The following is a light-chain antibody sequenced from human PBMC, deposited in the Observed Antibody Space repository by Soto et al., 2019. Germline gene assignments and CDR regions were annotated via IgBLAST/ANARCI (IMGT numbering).Light chain of an antibody. CDR1: QGIGTW. Sequence: DIQMTQSPSTLSASVGDRVTITCRASQGIGTWLAWYQQKPEKAPKVLIYRASNVESGVPSRFSGSGSGTEFSLTINSLQADDFAAYYCQQYHIYSWTFGQGTKVDIK. CDR3: QQYHIYSWT. J-gene: IGKJ1*01. CDR2: RAS. V-gene: IGKV1-5*03.